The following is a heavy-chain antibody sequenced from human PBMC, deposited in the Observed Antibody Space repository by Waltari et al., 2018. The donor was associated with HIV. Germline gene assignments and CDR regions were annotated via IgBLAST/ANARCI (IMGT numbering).Heavy chain of an antibody. D-gene: IGHD3-22*01. CDR3: ARDGHFYDSRPLDH. J-gene: IGHJ4*02. CDR1: GCTFSPFA. CDR2: ISYGGRNK. Sequence: QVQVVESGGGVVQPGGVLRLSCVASGCTFSPFALHWVRQAPGKGLEWVALISYGGRNKVYADSVKGRFTISRDNSKNTLYLQMNSLRAEDTAVYYCARDGHFYDSRPLDHWGQGTLVTVSS. V-gene: IGHV3-30*04.